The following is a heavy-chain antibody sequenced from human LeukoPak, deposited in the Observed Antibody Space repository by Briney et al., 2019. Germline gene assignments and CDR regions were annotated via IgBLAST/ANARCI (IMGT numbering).Heavy chain of an antibody. V-gene: IGHV1-8*02. D-gene: IGHD3-10*01. J-gene: IGHJ4*02. CDR2: INPNNGDT. CDR3: ARRKTYYYGSGSYNLFDY. CDR1: GGTFSSYA. Sequence: ASVKVSCKASGGTFSSYAIGWVRQAPGQGLEWMGWINPNNGDTNYAQKFQGRVTMTRNTSISTAYMELSSLRSEDTAVYYCARRKTYYYGSGSYNLFDYWGQGTLVTVSS.